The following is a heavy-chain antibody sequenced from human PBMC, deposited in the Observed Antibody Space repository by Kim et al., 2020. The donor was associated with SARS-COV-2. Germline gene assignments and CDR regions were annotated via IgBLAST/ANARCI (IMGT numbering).Heavy chain of an antibody. V-gene: IGHV4-38-2*02. CDR1: GYSISSGYY. J-gene: IGHJ4*02. Sequence: SETLSLTCSVSGYSISSGYYWGWIRQPPGKGLEWIGSIYYSGSTYYNPSLKSRVTISIDTSKNQFSLRLTSVTAADTAVFYCARKVATARGYFDYWGQG. CDR2: IYYSGST. D-gene: IGHD5-12*01. CDR3: ARKVATARGYFDY.